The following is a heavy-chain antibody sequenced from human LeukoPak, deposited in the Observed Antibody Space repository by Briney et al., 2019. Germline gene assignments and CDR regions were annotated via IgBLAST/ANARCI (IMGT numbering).Heavy chain of an antibody. Sequence: GGSLRLSCAASGFTFSSHWMHWVRPVPGKGLVWVSVFCGSGGSTYYADSVKGRFTISRDNSKNTLYLQVNNLRAEDTAVYYCAKGPSFSSSWSYFDYWGQGTLVTVSS. CDR2: FCGSGGST. CDR1: GFTFSSHW. J-gene: IGHJ4*02. D-gene: IGHD6-13*01. V-gene: IGHV3-23*01. CDR3: AKGPSFSSSWSYFDY.